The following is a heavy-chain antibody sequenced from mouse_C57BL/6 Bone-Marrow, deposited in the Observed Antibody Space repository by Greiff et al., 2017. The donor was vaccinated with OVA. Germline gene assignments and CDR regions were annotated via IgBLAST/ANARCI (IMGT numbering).Heavy chain of an antibody. CDR3: AREGDYDWFAY. CDR1: GYTFTSYW. D-gene: IGHD2-4*01. CDR2: IDPSDSYT. Sequence: QVQLQQPGAELVKPGASVKLSCKASGYTFTSYWMQWVKQRPGQGLEWIGEIDPSDSYTNYNQKFKGKATLTVDTSSSTAYMQLSSLTSEDSAVYYCAREGDYDWFAYWGQGTLVTVSA. J-gene: IGHJ3*01. V-gene: IGHV1-50*01.